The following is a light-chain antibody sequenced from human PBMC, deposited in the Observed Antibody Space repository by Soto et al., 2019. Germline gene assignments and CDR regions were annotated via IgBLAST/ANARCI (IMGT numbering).Light chain of an antibody. Sequence: QLVLTQPPSASGTPGQRVTISCSGSSSNIGSNTVNWYQQLPGTAPKHLIFSNNQRPSGVPDRFSGSKSGTSASLAISGLQPEDEADYYCAAWDDSLSGRYVFGTGTKLTVL. CDR1: SSNIGSNT. CDR2: SNN. V-gene: IGLV1-44*01. J-gene: IGLJ1*01. CDR3: AAWDDSLSGRYV.